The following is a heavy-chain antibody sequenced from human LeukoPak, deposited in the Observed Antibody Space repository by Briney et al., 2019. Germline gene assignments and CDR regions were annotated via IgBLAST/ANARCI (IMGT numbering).Heavy chain of an antibody. CDR2: INTDRTVT. V-gene: IGHV3-74*01. D-gene: IGHD6-19*01. CDR3: ATKQWLAPPPDS. Sequence: GGSLRLSCAASGFTFSKYWMLWVRQAPGKGLESVSRINTDRTVTTYADSVKGRFTVSRDKADNTMFLQMNSVRDEDTAVYYCATKQWLAPPPDSWGQGTPVTVSS. CDR1: GFTFSKYW. J-gene: IGHJ4*02.